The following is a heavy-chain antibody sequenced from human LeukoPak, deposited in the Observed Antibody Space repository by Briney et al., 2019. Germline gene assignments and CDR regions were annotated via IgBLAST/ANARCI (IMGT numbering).Heavy chain of an antibody. CDR1: GGSISSGGYY. Sequence: TLSLTCTVSGGSISSGGYYWSWIRQHPGKGLEWIGYVYYSGSTYYNPSLKSRVTISVDTSKNQFSLKLSSVTAADTAVYYCARGRLADTAMVGDWYFDLWGRGTLVTVSS. CDR2: VYYSGST. V-gene: IGHV4-31*03. J-gene: IGHJ2*01. D-gene: IGHD5-18*01. CDR3: ARGRLADTAMVGDWYFDL.